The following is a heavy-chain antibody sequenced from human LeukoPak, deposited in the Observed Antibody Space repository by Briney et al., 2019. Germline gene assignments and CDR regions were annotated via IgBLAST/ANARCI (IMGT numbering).Heavy chain of an antibody. J-gene: IGHJ6*02. Sequence: GGSLRLSCAASGFTFSSYAMHWVRQAPGKGLEWVAVKSYDGSNKYYADSVKGRFTISRDNSKNTLYLQMNSLRAEDTAVYYCARFTMVRGHYGMDVWGQGTTVTVSS. D-gene: IGHD3-10*01. CDR3: ARFTMVRGHYGMDV. CDR1: GFTFSSYA. CDR2: KSYDGSNK. V-gene: IGHV3-30*04.